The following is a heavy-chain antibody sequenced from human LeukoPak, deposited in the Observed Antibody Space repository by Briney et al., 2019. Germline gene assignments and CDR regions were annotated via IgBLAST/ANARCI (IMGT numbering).Heavy chain of an antibody. CDR3: TTRYQRTDY. V-gene: IGHV3-72*01. CDR1: GFTFSDHY. D-gene: IGHD2-2*01. CDR2: SRTSANSYTT. Sequence: GGSLRLSCAASGFTFSDHYMDWVRQAPGKGLEWVGRSRTSANSYTTEYAASVKGIFTISRDDSKNTLYLQMNSLKTEDTAVYYCTTRYQRTDYWGQGTLVTVSS. J-gene: IGHJ4*02.